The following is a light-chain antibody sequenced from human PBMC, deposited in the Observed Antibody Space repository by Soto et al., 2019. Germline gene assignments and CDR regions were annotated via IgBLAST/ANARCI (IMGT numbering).Light chain of an antibody. CDR2: GAS. Sequence: EVVMTQSPATVSLSPGEGVTLSCRASQTISNYLAWYQQKPGQAPRLLIYGASTRATGVPARFSGGGSGTEFNLTISSRQSEDYAFSDCHRNNKRPPVTFGGGTKVEIK. CDR1: QTISNY. V-gene: IGKV3-15*01. CDR3: HRNNKRPPVT. J-gene: IGKJ4*01.